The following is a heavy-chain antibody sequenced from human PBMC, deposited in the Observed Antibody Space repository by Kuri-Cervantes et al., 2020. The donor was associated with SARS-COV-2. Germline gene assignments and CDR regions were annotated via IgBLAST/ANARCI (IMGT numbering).Heavy chain of an antibody. D-gene: IGHD3-10*01. Sequence: LRLSCTVSGGSISSGSYYWSWIRQPAGKGLEWIGYIYTSGSTNYNPSLKSRVTISVDTSKNQFSLKLSSVTAADTAVYYCASVPGIGYYFDYWGQGTLVTVSS. CDR3: ASVPGIGYYFDY. V-gene: IGHV4-61*09. CDR2: IYTSGST. CDR1: GGSISSGSYY. J-gene: IGHJ4*02.